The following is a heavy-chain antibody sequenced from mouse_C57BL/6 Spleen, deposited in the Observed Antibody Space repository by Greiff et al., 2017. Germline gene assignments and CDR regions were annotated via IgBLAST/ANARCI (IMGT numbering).Heavy chain of an antibody. Sequence: EVKLVESEGGLVQPGSSMKLSCTASGFTFSDYYMAWVRQVPEKGLEWVANINYDGSSTYYLDSLKSRFIISRDNAKNILYLQMSSLKSEDTATYYCARVGYYPSWYFDVWGTGTTVTVSS. J-gene: IGHJ1*03. V-gene: IGHV5-16*01. CDR3: ARVGYYPSWYFDV. CDR1: GFTFSDYY. CDR2: INYDGSST. D-gene: IGHD2-3*01.